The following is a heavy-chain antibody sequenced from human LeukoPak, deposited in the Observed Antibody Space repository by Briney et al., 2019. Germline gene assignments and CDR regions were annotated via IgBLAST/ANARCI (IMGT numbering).Heavy chain of an antibody. CDR1: GFTLSDYY. Sequence: PGGSLRLSRSASGFTLSDYYMSSIRQAPGEGPGGVSFISSSGSPIYYAESVKGRFTISRDNAKNSLYLQMNSLRAEDAAVYYCARGTFALIEVVDYWGQGTVVTVSS. J-gene: IGHJ4*02. CDR2: ISSSGSPI. D-gene: IGHD2-8*01. CDR3: ARGTFALIEVVDY. V-gene: IGHV3-11*04.